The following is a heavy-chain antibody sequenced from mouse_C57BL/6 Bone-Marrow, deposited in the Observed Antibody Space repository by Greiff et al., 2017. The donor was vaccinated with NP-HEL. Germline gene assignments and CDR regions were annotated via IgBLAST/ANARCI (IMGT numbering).Heavy chain of an antibody. V-gene: IGHV5-12*01. Sequence: EVKLVESGGGLVQPGGSLKLSCAASGFTFSDYYMYWVRQTPEKRLEWVAYISNGGGSTYYPDTVKGRFTISRANATNTLYLQMSRLKSEDTAMYYCARRDWAMDYWGQGTSVTVSS. CDR2: ISNGGGST. CDR1: GFTFSDYY. CDR3: ARRDWAMDY. J-gene: IGHJ4*01. D-gene: IGHD3-3*01.